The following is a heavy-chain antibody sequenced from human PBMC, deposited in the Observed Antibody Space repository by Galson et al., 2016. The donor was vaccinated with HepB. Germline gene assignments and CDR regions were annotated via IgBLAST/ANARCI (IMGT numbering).Heavy chain of an antibody. CDR1: GDSISSSAYY. D-gene: IGHD6-19*01. Sequence: SETLSLTCTVSGDSISSSAYYWGWIRQSPGMGLEWIGSFYYSGITFYNPSLKSRVTISVDTSQNQFSLNLSSVTAADRAVYFCARDRRPHSRGRYGSEYSYYSAMDVWGQGTTVTVSS. V-gene: IGHV4-39*07. CDR3: ARDRRPHSRGRYGSEYSYYSAMDV. J-gene: IGHJ6*02. CDR2: FYYSGIT.